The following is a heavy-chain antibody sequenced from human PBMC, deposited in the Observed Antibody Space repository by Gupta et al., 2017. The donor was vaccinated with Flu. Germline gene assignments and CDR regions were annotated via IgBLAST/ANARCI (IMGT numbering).Heavy chain of an antibody. CDR3: ASDARVHYNWNYGWFDP. D-gene: IGHD1-7*01. J-gene: IGHJ5*02. CDR2: IIPIFGTA. V-gene: IGHV1-69*06. Sequence: GQGLEWRGGIIPIFGTANYAQKFQGRVTITADKSTSTAYMELSSLRSEDTAVYYCASDARVHYNWNYGWFDPWGQGALVTVSS.